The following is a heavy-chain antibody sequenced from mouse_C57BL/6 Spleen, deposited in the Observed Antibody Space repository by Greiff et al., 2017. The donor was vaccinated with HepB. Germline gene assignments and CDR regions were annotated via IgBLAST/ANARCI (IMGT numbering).Heavy chain of an antibody. Sequence: QVQLQQPGPELVKPGASVKISCKASGYAFSSSWMNWVKQRPGKGLEWIGRIYPGDGDTNYNGKFKGKATLTADKSSSTAYMQLSSLTSEDSAVYFCARTQVSSGYDYFDDWGQGTTLTVSS. J-gene: IGHJ2*01. V-gene: IGHV1-82*01. D-gene: IGHD3-2*02. CDR2: IYPGDGDT. CDR1: GYAFSSSW. CDR3: ARTQVSSGYDYFDD.